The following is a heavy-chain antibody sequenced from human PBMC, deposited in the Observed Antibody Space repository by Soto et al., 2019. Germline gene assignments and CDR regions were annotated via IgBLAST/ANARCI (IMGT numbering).Heavy chain of an antibody. D-gene: IGHD3-16*01. V-gene: IGHV3-23*01. Sequence: EVQLLESGGDLAQPGGSLRLSCAASGFTFNNYAMSWVRQAPGKGLEWVSATSATGGSTYYGDSVKGRFTISRDNSKSTLYLQMTSLRADDTAVYYCAKGGSSARTYTWFDLWGQGTLVTVSS. CDR1: GFTFNNYA. J-gene: IGHJ5*02. CDR2: TSATGGST. CDR3: AKGGSSARTYTWFDL.